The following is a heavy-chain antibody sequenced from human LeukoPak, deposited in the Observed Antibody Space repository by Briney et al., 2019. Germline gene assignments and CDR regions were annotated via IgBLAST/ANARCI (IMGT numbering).Heavy chain of an antibody. V-gene: IGHV3-23*01. CDR1: GFSFRDYP. CDR2: ISAGADVI. J-gene: IGHJ3*02. CDR3: AKSLLTTATGTGRAFDI. D-gene: IGHD1-1*01. Sequence: GGSLRLSCEAAGFSFRDYPMGWVRRASGNRLEWVSGISAGADVIFYADPVKGRFTISRDNSKNTLYLQMNSLRAEGSAEYYCAKSLLTTATGTGRAFDIWGQGTMVTVSA.